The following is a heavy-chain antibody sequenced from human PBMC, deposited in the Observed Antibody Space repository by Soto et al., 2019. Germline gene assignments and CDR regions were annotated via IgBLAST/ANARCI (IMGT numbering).Heavy chain of an antibody. CDR2: IYSADNT. Sequence: GGSLRLSCAASGLSVSSNDMSWVRQAPGKGLECVSIIYSADNTFYVDSVKGRFIISRDNSKNTVYLQMNSLRANDTAVYYCARGSLYWGQGTLVTVSS. CDR3: ARGSLY. CDR1: GLSVSSND. V-gene: IGHV3-66*01. J-gene: IGHJ4*01.